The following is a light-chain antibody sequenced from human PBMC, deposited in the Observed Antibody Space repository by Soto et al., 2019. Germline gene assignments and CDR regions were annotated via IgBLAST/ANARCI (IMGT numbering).Light chain of an antibody. CDR1: SSDVGGYNY. J-gene: IGLJ1*01. Sequence: QSALTQPASVSGSPGQSITISCTGTSSDVGGYNYVSWYQQHPGKAPKLMIYDVSNRPSGVSNRFSGSKSGNTASLTISGLQADDEADYYCSSYTSSSTPYYVFGTGTKLTVL. CDR3: SSYTSSSTPYYV. CDR2: DVS. V-gene: IGLV2-14*01.